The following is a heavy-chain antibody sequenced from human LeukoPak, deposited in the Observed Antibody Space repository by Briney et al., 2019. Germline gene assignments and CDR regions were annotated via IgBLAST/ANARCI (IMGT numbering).Heavy chain of an antibody. J-gene: IGHJ4*02. D-gene: IGHD3-10*01. V-gene: IGHV3-23*01. CDR3: ARAYNYYGSA. CDR2: ISDNGGAT. Sequence: GGSLRLSCAASGFTFSSFDMSWVRQAPGKGLEWVSSISDNGGATYYASSVKGRFTISRDNSKNTLYLQMNNLRPEDTAVHYCARAYNYYGSAWGQGTLVTVSS. CDR1: GFTFSSFD.